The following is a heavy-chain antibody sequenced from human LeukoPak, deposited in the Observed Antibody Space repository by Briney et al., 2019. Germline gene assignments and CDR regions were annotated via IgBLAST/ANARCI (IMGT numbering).Heavy chain of an antibody. CDR1: GFTFSNYA. V-gene: IGHV3-30*04. D-gene: IGHD3-10*01. Sequence: GGSLRLSCAASGFTFSNYAMHWVRQAPGKGLEWVAVISYDGSNRYYTDSVKGRFTISGDSSKNTLYLQMNSLRPEDTAVYYCARDDQKYYYGSGSAAYYMDVWGKGTTVTVSS. CDR3: ARDDQKYYYGSGSAAYYMDV. J-gene: IGHJ6*03. CDR2: ISYDGSNR.